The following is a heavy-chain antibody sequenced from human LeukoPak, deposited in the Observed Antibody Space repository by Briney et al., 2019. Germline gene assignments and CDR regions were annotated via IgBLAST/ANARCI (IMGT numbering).Heavy chain of an antibody. J-gene: IGHJ4*02. Sequence: SQTLSLTCTVSGGSISSGGYYWSWIRQPPGKGLEWIGYIYHSGSTYYNPSLKSRVTISVDRSKNQFSLKLSSVTAADTAVYYCARGRYGPLSYFDYWGQGTLVTVSS. CDR2: IYHSGST. V-gene: IGHV4-30-2*01. D-gene: IGHD5-18*01. CDR1: GGSISSGGYY. CDR3: ARGRYGPLSYFDY.